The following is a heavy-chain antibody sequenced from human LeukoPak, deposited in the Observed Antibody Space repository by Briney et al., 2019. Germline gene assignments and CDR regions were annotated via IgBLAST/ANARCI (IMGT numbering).Heavy chain of an antibody. V-gene: IGHV4-30-4*08. D-gene: IGHD2-2*01. CDR3: ARGEPAAIFN. J-gene: IGHJ4*02. Sequence: SETLSLTXTVSGGSISSGDYYWSCLRQPPGNGLEWLGYIYYTGSTYYNPSLKSRVTITVDTSKNQFSLKLSSVTAADTAAYYCARGEPAAIFNWGQGTLVTVSS. CDR2: IYYTGST. CDR1: GGSISSGDYY.